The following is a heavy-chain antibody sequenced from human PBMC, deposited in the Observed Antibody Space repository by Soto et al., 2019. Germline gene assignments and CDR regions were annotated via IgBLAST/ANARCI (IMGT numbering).Heavy chain of an antibody. Sequence: GGSLRLSCAASGFIFSDYYMGWIRQAPGKGLEWISLISSGSSYTNYADSVKGRFTISRDNAKNSLYLQMNSLRADDAAVYFCARIFVVITATLDAFDVWGQGTKVTVSS. CDR1: GFIFSDYY. V-gene: IGHV3-11*06. CDR2: ISSGSSYT. CDR3: ARIFVVITATLDAFDV. J-gene: IGHJ3*01. D-gene: IGHD2-15*01.